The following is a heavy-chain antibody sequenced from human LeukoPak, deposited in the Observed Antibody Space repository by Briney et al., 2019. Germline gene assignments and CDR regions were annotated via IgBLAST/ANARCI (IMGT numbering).Heavy chain of an antibody. CDR1: GFTFSSYW. D-gene: IGHD3/OR15-3a*01. J-gene: IGHJ4*02. CDR2: IKQDGSEK. V-gene: IGHV3-7*01. CDR3: ARGPRRSILRDFSRVAKYYFDY. Sequence: GGSLRLSCAASGFTFSSYWMSWVRQAPGKGLEWVANIKQDGSEKYYVDSVKGRFTISRDNAKNSLYLQMNSLRAEDTAVYYCARGPRRSILRDFSRVAKYYFDYWGQGTLVTVSS.